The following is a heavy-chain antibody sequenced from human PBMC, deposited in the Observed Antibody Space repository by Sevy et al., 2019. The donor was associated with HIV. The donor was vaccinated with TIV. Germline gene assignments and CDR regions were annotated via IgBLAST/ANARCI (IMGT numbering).Heavy chain of an antibody. D-gene: IGHD6-13*01. CDR3: AREEHQLVHRHLDY. V-gene: IGHV3-30-3*01. Sequence: GGSLRLSCAASGFTFSSYAMHWVRQAPGKGLEWVAVISYDGSNKYYADSVKGRFTISRDNSKNTLYLQMNSLRAEDTAVYYCAREEHQLVHRHLDYWGQRTLVTVSS. CDR1: GFTFSSYA. CDR2: ISYDGSNK. J-gene: IGHJ4*02.